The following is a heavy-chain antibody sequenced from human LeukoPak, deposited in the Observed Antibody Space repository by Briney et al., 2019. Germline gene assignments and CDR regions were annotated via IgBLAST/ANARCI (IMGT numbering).Heavy chain of an antibody. D-gene: IGHD3-10*01. V-gene: IGHV1-2*02. CDR1: AYTFTCYY. Sequence: ASVKLSCKASAYTFTCYYIHWVRQAPGQGLEWMGWINLNSGGTNYAQKFQGRVTMSRDTSISTAYMELSRLRSDDTAVYYCARVGRGVIITYDYWGQGNLVTVSS. J-gene: IGHJ4*02. CDR3: ARVGRGVIITYDY. CDR2: INLNSGGT.